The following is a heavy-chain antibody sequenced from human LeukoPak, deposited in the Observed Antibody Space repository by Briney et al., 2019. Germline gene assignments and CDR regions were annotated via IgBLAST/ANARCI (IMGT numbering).Heavy chain of an antibody. CDR1: GFTFRSYN. V-gene: IGHV3-33*01. Sequence: PGGSLRLSCAASGFTFRSYNMHWVRQAPGKGLEWVAIIWHDGSNKYYADSVKGRFSISRDNSKNTLYLQMNSLRVEDTAVYYCARSNWYFDLWGRGTLVTVSS. CDR2: IWHDGSNK. CDR3: ARSNWYFDL. J-gene: IGHJ2*01.